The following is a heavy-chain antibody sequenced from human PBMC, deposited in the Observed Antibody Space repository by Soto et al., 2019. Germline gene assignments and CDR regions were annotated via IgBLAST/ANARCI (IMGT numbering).Heavy chain of an antibody. J-gene: IGHJ1*01. CDR2: IYYSGST. V-gene: IGHV4-31*03. CDR1: GGSISSGGYY. D-gene: IGHD5-12*01. CDR3: ARDSGGYDSEYFQH. Sequence: SETLSLTCTVSGGSISSGGYYWSWIRQHPGKGLEWIGYIYYSGSTYYNPSLKSRVTISVDTSKDQFSLKLSSVTAADTAVYYCARDSGGYDSEYFQHWGQGTLVTVSS.